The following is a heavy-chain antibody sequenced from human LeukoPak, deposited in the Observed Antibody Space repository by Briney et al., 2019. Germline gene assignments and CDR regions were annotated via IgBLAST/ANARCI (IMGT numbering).Heavy chain of an antibody. CDR2: ISSSSSYI. CDR1: GFTFSSYS. CDR3: ARDGELERVDAFDI. Sequence: GGSLRLSCAASGFTFSSYSMNWVRQAPGKGLEWVSSISSSSSYIYYADSVKGRFTISRDNAKNSLYLQMNSLRAEDTAVYYCARDGELERVDAFDIRGQGTMVTVSS. V-gene: IGHV3-21*01. D-gene: IGHD1-1*01. J-gene: IGHJ3*02.